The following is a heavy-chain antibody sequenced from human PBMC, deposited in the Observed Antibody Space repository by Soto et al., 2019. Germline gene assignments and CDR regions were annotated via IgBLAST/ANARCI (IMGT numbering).Heavy chain of an antibody. CDR2: IYWDDDK. CDR3: AHTRSIAEAGNLFDY. J-gene: IGHJ4*02. D-gene: IGHD6-13*01. V-gene: IGHV2-5*02. Sequence: QITLKESGPTLVKPTQTLTLTCTFSGFSLSTRGVGVGWIRQPPGKALEWLALIYWDDDKRYSPSLKSRLTITKDTSKYQVVLTMTNMDPVDTATYYCAHTRSIAEAGNLFDYWGQGTLVPVSS. CDR1: GFSLSTRGVG.